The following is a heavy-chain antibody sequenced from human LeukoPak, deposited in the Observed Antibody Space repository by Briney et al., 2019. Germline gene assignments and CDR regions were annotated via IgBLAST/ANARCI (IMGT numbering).Heavy chain of an antibody. V-gene: IGHV4-30-4*08. CDR1: GASISSGDYY. CDR2: IYYSVST. Sequence: SETLSLTCTVSGASISSGDYYWSWIRQPPGKGLEWIGYIYYSVSTYYNPSLKSRVTISVDTSKKQFSLKLSSVTAADTAVYYCARGTPLSMLKYWGQGTLVTVSS. CDR3: ARGTPLSMLKY. J-gene: IGHJ4*02. D-gene: IGHD2-8*01.